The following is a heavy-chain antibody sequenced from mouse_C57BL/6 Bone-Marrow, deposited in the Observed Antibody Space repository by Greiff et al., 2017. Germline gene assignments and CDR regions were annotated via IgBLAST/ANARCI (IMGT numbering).Heavy chain of an antibody. CDR1: GFTFSDYY. V-gene: IGHV5-16*01. D-gene: IGHD1-1*01. Sequence: EVMLVESEGGLVQPGSSMKLSCTASGFTFSDYYMAWVRQVPEKGLEWVANINYDGSSTYYLDSLKSRFIISRDNAKNILYLQMGSLKSEDTATYYCARDMHYGSSYVHWYFDVWGTGTTVTVSS. CDR2: INYDGSST. J-gene: IGHJ1*03. CDR3: ARDMHYGSSYVHWYFDV.